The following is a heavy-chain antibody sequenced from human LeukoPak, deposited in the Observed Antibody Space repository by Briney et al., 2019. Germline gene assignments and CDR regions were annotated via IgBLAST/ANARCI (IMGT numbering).Heavy chain of an antibody. D-gene: IGHD5-18*01. Sequence: PGRSLRLSCAASGFTLSSYGMHWVRQAPGKGLEWVAVIWYDGSNKYYADSVKGRLTISRDNSKNTLYLQMNSLRAEDTAVYYCARNAERGYSYDHDAFDIWGQGTMVTVSS. V-gene: IGHV3-33*01. CDR2: IWYDGSNK. CDR3: ARNAERGYSYDHDAFDI. CDR1: GFTLSSYG. J-gene: IGHJ3*02.